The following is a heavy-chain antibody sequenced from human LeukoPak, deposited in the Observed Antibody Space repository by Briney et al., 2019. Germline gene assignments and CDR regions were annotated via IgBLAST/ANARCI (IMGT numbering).Heavy chain of an antibody. J-gene: IGHJ4*02. CDR3: AKGTLASCGGARCYPFDY. V-gene: IGHV3-23*01. Sequence: GGSLRLSCAASGFTFGTYAMNWVRQAPGKGLEWVSSITSSSGSTYYADSVKGRFTISRDNSKNTLFLQMNSLRVEDTAKYYCAKGTLASCGGARCYPFDYWGQGTRVTVSS. CDR2: ITSSSGST. CDR1: GFTFGTYA. D-gene: IGHD2-21*01.